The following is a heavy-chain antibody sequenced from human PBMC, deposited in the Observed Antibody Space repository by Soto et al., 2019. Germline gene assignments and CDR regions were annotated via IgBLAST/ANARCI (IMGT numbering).Heavy chain of an antibody. D-gene: IGHD2-21*02. Sequence: QVQLVESGGGVVQPGRSLRLSCAASGFTFSSYAMHWVRQAPGKGLEWVAVISYDGSNKYYADSVKGRFTISRDNSKNTVYLQMNSLRAEDTAVYYCARDQTYCGGDCYLDYWGQGTLVTVSS. J-gene: IGHJ4*02. CDR2: ISYDGSNK. V-gene: IGHV3-30-3*01. CDR1: GFTFSSYA. CDR3: ARDQTYCGGDCYLDY.